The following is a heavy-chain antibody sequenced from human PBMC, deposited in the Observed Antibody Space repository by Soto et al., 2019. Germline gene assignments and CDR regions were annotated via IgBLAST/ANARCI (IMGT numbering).Heavy chain of an antibody. CDR1: GFTFSSYS. CDR2: ISSSSSYI. CDR3: ARDAHYGDYYYYYYGMDV. Sequence: GGSLRLSCAASGFTFSSYSMNWVRQAPGKGLEWVSSISSSSSYIYYADSVKGRFTISRDNAKNSLHLQMNSLRAEDTAVYYCARDAHYGDYYYYYYGMDVWGQGTTVTVSS. V-gene: IGHV3-21*01. J-gene: IGHJ6*02. D-gene: IGHD4-17*01.